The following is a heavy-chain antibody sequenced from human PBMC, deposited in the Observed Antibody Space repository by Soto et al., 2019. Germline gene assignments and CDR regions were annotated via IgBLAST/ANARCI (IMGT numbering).Heavy chain of an antibody. D-gene: IGHD3-9*01. CDR2: IAPSGGST. CDR1: GDRFTNFH. V-gene: IGHV1-46*03. CDR3: ARDLTESGLRYFDWFAGEDYYYMDV. Sequence: GTSVKLSCEACGDRFTNFHLHWVRLAPKQGLEWMGMIAPSGGSTSYAQKFQGRVTMTRDTSTSTVYMELSSLRSEDTAVYYCARDLTESGLRYFDWFAGEDYYYMDVWGKGTTVTVSS. J-gene: IGHJ6*03.